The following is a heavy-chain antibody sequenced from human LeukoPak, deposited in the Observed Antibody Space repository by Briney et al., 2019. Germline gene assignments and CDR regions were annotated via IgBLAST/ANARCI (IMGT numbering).Heavy chain of an antibody. CDR3: AIIGSGSYLYYFDY. J-gene: IGHJ4*02. Sequence: ASETLSLTCTVSGGSISSSSYYWGWIRQPPGKGLEWIGSIYYSGSTYYNPSLKSRVTISVDTSKNQFSLKLSSVTAADAAVYYCAIIGSGSYLYYFDYWGQGTLVTVSS. V-gene: IGHV4-39*01. CDR1: GGSISSSSYY. CDR2: IYYSGST. D-gene: IGHD3-10*01.